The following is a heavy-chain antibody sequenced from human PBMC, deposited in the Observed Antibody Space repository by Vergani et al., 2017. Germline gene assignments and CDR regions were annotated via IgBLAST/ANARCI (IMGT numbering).Heavy chain of an antibody. CDR1: GFTSRYCG. CDR3: ATKSCGTPGCQIGYFRE. CDR2: ISYDGTQK. J-gene: IGHJ1*01. V-gene: IGHV3-30*03. Sequence: QGHLVESGGGVVQPGRSLRLSCVVSGFTSRYCGMHWVRQAPGKGLEWVAVISYDGTQKYYADSVKGRFTISRDNSKSTLYLQMNSLRTEDTAVYYCATKSCGTPGCQIGYFREWGQGTLVTVSS. D-gene: IGHD1-1*01.